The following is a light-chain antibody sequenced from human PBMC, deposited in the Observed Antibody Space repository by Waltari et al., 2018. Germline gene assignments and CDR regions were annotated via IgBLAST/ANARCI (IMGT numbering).Light chain of an antibody. CDR1: QGINTY. Sequence: IQLTQSPSYLSAAVGDRVTSTCRASQGINTYLAWYKQKPGKAPKLLIYAASTLQSGVPSRFSGSGSGTDFTLTISSLQPEDFATYYCQQLNTYPRTFGQGTKLEI. CDR2: AAS. CDR3: QQLNTYPRT. J-gene: IGKJ2*01. V-gene: IGKV1-9*01.